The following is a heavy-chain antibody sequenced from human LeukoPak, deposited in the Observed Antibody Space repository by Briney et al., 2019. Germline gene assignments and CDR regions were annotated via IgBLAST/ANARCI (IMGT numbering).Heavy chain of an antibody. V-gene: IGHV4-59*01. Sequence: SETLSLPCTVSGDSISGFYGSWLRQPPGKGLEWIGHVYDSGSTTYNPSVKSRVIISQDTSKNEFSLKLKSVTAADTAVYYCARGHSSSGWYFYYWGPVALVSVSS. CDR2: VYDSGST. CDR3: ARGHSSSGWYFYY. J-gene: IGHJ4*02. D-gene: IGHD6-19*01. CDR1: GDSISGFY.